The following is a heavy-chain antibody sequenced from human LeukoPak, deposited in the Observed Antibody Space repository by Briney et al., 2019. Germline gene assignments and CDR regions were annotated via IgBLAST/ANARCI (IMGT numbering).Heavy chain of an antibody. CDR1: GYTFTNYC. V-gene: IGHV1-46*01. CDR2: INTSAGST. Sequence: GASVKVSCKASGYTFTNYCIHWVRQAPGQGLEWMGLINTSAGSTTYARKFQGRVTMTRDMSTSTVYMDLSSLRSEDTAVYYCARVAAEVVGLPGAIGFGWLRRDYYYMDVWGKGTTVTVSS. D-gene: IGHD2-2*02. CDR3: ARVAAEVVGLPGAIGFGWLRRDYYYMDV. J-gene: IGHJ6*03.